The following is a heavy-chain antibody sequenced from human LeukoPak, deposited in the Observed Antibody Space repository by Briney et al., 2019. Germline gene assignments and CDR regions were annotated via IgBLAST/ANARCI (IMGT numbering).Heavy chain of an antibody. J-gene: IGHJ3*02. D-gene: IGHD1-26*01. V-gene: IGHV4-59*01. CDR2: IYYSGST. CDR3: ATEWELRGGAAFDI. Sequence: PSETLSLTCTVSGGSISSYYWSWIRQPPGKGLEWIGYIYYSGSTNYNPSLKSRVTISVDTSKNQFSLKLSSVTAADTAVYYCATEWELRGGAAFDIWGQGTMVTVSS. CDR1: GGSISSYY.